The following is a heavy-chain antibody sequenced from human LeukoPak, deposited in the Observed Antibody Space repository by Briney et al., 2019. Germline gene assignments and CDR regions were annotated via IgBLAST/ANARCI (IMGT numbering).Heavy chain of an antibody. D-gene: IGHD6-6*01. V-gene: IGHV4-59*01. J-gene: IGHJ6*02. CDR3: ARADYSRSSWGLDV. CDR2: IYDSGST. CDR1: GTSIGSYY. Sequence: PSETLSLTCTVSGTSIGSYYWSWIRQPPGKGLEWIVYIYDSGSTKYNPSLQSRVTISQDTSKNQFSLKLNSVTAADTAIYYCARADYSRSSWGLDVWGQGTTVIVYS.